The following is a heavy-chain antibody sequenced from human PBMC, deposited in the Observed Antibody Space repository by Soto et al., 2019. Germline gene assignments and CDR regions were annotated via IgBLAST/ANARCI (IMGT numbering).Heavy chain of an antibody. D-gene: IGHD3-16*01. CDR3: GWGRNFNS. J-gene: IGHJ4*02. CDR1: GGSISSSSYY. Sequence: PSETLSLTCTISGGSISSSSYYWGWIRQPPGKGLEWIGSIYYSGSTYYTPCLKSRVTISVDTSKNQFSLKLSSVTAADTAVYYCGWGRNFNSWGQGTLVTVSS. V-gene: IGHV4-39*01. CDR2: IYYSGST.